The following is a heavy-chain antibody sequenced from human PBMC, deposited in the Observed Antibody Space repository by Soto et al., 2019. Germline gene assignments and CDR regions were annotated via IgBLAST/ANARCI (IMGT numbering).Heavy chain of an antibody. CDR3: ARGLTILPHGWFDP. J-gene: IGHJ5*02. CDR1: GGSISSGDYY. CDR2: IYYSGGT. V-gene: IGHV4-30-4*01. Sequence: QVQLQESGPGLVKPSQTLSLTCTVSGGSISSGDYYWSWIRQPPGKGLEWSGYIYYSGGTYYNPSLTSRVTRSVASSNNQCSLKLSSVTAADTAVYYCARGLTILPHGWFDPWGQGTLVTVSS. D-gene: IGHD3-9*01.